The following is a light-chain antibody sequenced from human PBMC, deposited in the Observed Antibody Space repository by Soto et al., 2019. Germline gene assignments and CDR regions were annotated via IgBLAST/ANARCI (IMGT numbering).Light chain of an antibody. V-gene: IGKV3-20*01. CDR3: QQYGSAPPT. CDR2: HAS. Sequence: EIVLTQSPGTLSLSPGERATLSCRASESIDNNFLAWYQQKPGQAPRFLIYHASSRATGIPNRFSGSGSGTDFTLTISRLEPGDFAVYYCQQYGSAPPTFGPGTKVDVK. J-gene: IGKJ3*01. CDR1: ESIDNNF.